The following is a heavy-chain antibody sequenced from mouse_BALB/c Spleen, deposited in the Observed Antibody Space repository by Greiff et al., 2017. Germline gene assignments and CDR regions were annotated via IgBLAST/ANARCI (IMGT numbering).Heavy chain of an antibody. J-gene: IGHJ3*01. V-gene: IGHV5-9-4*01. CDR1: GFTFSSYA. CDR3: ARVDDGYWFAY. Sequence: QLVESGGGLVKPGGSLKLSCAASGFTFSSYAMSWVRQSPEKRLEWVAEISSGGSYTYYPDTVTGRFTISRDNAKNTLYLEMSSLRSEDTAMYYCARVDDGYWFAYWGQGTLVTVSA. D-gene: IGHD2-3*01. CDR2: ISSGGSYT.